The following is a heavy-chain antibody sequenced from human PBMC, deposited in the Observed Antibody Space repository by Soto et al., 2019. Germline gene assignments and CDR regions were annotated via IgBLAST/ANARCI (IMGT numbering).Heavy chain of an antibody. J-gene: IGHJ5*02. V-gene: IGHV4-4*02. D-gene: IGHD2-15*01. CDR1: GGSISSSNW. Sequence: SETLSLTCAVSGGSISSSNWWSWVRQPPGKGLEWIGEIYHSGSTNYNPSLKSRVTISVDKSKNQFSLKLSSVTAADTAVYYCARTRSLVVAATLFDPWGQGTLVTVSS. CDR2: IYHSGST. CDR3: ARTRSLVVAATLFDP.